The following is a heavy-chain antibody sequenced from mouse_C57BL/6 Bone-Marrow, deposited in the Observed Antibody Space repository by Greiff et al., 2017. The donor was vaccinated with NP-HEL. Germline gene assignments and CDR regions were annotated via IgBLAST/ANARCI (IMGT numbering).Heavy chain of an antibody. CDR3: ARGAYYSKLRGFAY. D-gene: IGHD2-5*01. CDR1: GYSFTGYY. V-gene: IGHV1-42*01. Sequence: VQLKESGPELVKPGASVKISCKASGYSFTGYYMNWVKQSPEKSLEWIGEINPSTGGTTYNQKFKAKATLTVDKASSTAYMQLKSLTSEDSAVYYCARGAYYSKLRGFAYWGQVTLVTVSA. CDR2: INPSTGGT. J-gene: IGHJ3*01.